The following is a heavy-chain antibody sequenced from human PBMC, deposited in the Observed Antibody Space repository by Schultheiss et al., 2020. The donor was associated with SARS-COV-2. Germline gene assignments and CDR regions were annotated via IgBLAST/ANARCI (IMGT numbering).Heavy chain of an antibody. V-gene: IGHV4-59*08. Sequence: SETLSLTCAVYGGSFSGYYWSWIRQPPGKGLEWIGYIYYSGSTNYNPSLKSRVTISVDTSKNQFSLKLSSVTAADTAVYYCARARSSITIFDWFDPWGQGTLVTVSS. CDR2: IYYSGST. CDR3: ARARSSITIFDWFDP. D-gene: IGHD3-3*01. J-gene: IGHJ5*02. CDR1: GGSFSGYY.